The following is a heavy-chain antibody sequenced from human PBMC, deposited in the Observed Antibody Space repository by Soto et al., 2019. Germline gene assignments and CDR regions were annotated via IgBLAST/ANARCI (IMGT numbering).Heavy chain of an antibody. D-gene: IGHD2-2*01. CDR1: GASISTSSDS. CDR3: ARQPESTSYFDX. Sequence: SETLSLTCSVSGASISTSSDSWGWIRQAPGKGLEWIGNVYQSGTTRLNPSLKSRVSIFVDRSKNQFSLELNSATAADRAVYYCARQPESTSYFDXWGQGILVTVSS. J-gene: IGHJ4*02. V-gene: IGHV4-39*01. CDR2: VYQSGTT.